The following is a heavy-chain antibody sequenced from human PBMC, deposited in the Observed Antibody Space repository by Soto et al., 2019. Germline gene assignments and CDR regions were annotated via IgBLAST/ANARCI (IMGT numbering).Heavy chain of an antibody. J-gene: IGHJ5*02. CDR2: MNPNSGNT. V-gene: IGHV1-8*01. CDR1: GYTFTSYD. D-gene: IGHD3-3*02. CDR3: ARGRISKRIWFDP. Sequence: ASVKVSCQASGYTFTSYDINWVRQATGQGLEWMGWMNPNSGNTGYAQKFQGRVTMTRNTSISTAYMELSSLRSEDTAVYYCARGRISKRIWFDPWGQGTLVTVSS.